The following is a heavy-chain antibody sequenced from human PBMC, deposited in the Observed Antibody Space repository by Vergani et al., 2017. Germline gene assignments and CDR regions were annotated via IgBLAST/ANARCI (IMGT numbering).Heavy chain of an antibody. CDR1: GYSFTSYW. V-gene: IGHV5-51*01. CDR3: ASTYYYDSSGPSAFDI. J-gene: IGHJ3*02. Sequence: EVQLVQSGAEVKKPGESLKISCKGSGYSFTSYWIGWVRQMPGKGREWMGIIYPGDSDTRYSPSFQGQVTISADKSISTAYLQWSSLKASDTAMYYCASTYYYDSSGPSAFDIWGQGTMVTVSS. D-gene: IGHD3-22*01. CDR2: IYPGDSDT.